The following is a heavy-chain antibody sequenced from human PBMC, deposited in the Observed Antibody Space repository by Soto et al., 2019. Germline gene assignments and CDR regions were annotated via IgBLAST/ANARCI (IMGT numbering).Heavy chain of an antibody. V-gene: IGHV4-34*12. J-gene: IGHJ6*02. CDR2: IIHSGST. Sequence: SETLSLTYAVYGGSFSGYSWSWIRQPPGKGLEWIGEIIHSGSTNYNPSLKSRVTISEDTAKNQFSLKLSSVTAADTAVYFCARNGRDGMDFWGQGTTVTVSS. CDR3: ARNGRDGMDF. CDR1: GGSFSGYS.